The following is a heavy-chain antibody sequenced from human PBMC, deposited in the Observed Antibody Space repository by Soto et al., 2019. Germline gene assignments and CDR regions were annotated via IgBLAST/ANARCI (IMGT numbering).Heavy chain of an antibody. Sequence: SETLSLTCTVSGGSISSGNYYWSWIRQPPGKGLEWIGFISYSGSTHYSTSLKSRLTISVDTSKSQFSLNLSFVTAADTAVYYCSTMGTPATGLYFFDYWGQGSLVTVSS. V-gene: IGHV4-30-4*01. D-gene: IGHD2-15*01. CDR2: ISYSGST. CDR3: STMGTPATGLYFFDY. CDR1: GGSISSGNYY. J-gene: IGHJ4*02.